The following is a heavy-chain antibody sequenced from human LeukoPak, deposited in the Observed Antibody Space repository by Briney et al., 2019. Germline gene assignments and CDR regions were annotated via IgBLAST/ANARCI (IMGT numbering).Heavy chain of an antibody. J-gene: IGHJ4*02. CDR1: GFTFSSYS. V-gene: IGHV4-59*12. D-gene: IGHD4-11*01. CDR3: ARGHYSKDYSFDY. Sequence: GSLRLSCAASGFTFSSYSVNWVRQAPGKGLEWIGNIYYTGSTYYNPSLKSRVAISVDTSKNQFSLNLSSLTAADTAVYYCARGHYSKDYSFDYWGQGTLVTVSS. CDR2: IYYTGST.